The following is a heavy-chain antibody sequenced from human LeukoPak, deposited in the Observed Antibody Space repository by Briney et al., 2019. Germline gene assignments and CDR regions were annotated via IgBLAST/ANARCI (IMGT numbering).Heavy chain of an antibody. V-gene: IGHV3-23*01. CDR1: GFTFSSYA. Sequence: HPGGSLRLSCAASGFTFSSYAMSWVRQAPGKGLEWVSAISGSGGSTYYADSVKGRFTISRDNSKNTLYLQMNSLRAEDTAVYYCAKDLEPYSVDDYVWGSLDYWGQGTLVTVSS. CDR3: AKDLEPYSVDDYVWGSLDY. J-gene: IGHJ4*02. CDR2: ISGSGGST. D-gene: IGHD3-16*01.